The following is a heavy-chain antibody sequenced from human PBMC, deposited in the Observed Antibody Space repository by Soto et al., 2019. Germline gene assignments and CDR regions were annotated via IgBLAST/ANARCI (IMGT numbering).Heavy chain of an antibody. Sequence: PGGSLRLSCATSGFTVSNYAMSWVRQAPGKGLEWVSGISGSGGSSYYADSVKGRFTISRDNSKNTLNLQMDSPRAEDTAVYYCAKKSTDSSGYSDYWGQGTVVTVSS. CDR2: ISGSGGSS. CDR1: GFTVSNYA. V-gene: IGHV3-23*01. J-gene: IGHJ4*02. CDR3: AKKSTDSSGYSDY. D-gene: IGHD2-2*01.